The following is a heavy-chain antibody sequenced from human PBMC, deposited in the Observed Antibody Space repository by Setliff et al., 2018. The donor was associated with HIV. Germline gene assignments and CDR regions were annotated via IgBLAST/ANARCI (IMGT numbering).Heavy chain of an antibody. D-gene: IGHD4-17*01. Sequence: SETLSLTCTVSGASVSSHYWSWIRQSPGRELEWIGYIYSTGSTNYNPSLQSRVSISMDASKNKFSLNVTSVTSSDTAVYYCAKGAGFYGDYTFDYWGQGHLVTVSS. J-gene: IGHJ4*02. CDR1: GASVSSHY. CDR2: IYSTGST. CDR3: AKGAGFYGDYTFDY. V-gene: IGHV4-59*02.